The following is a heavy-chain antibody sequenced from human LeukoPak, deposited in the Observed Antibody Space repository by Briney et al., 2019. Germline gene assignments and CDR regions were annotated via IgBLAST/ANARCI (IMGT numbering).Heavy chain of an antibody. J-gene: IGHJ4*02. D-gene: IGHD2-15*01. Sequence: PGGSLRFFCAASGFTFSDYYMIWIRQAPGKGLEWVSYISSSGSTIYYADSVKGRFTISRDNAKNSLYLQMNSLRAEDTAVYYCARDQRGDCSGGSCYSEFDYWGQGTLVTVSS. CDR2: ISSSGSTI. CDR3: ARDQRGDCSGGSCYSEFDY. CDR1: GFTFSDYY. V-gene: IGHV3-11*04.